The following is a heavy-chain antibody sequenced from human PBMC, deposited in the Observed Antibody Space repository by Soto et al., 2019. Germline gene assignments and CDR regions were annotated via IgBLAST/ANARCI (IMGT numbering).Heavy chain of an antibody. CDR1: GGSISSSSYY. V-gene: IGHV4-39*01. J-gene: IGHJ4*02. Sequence: PTETLSLTCTVSGGSISSSSYYWGWIRQPPGKGLEWIGSIYYSGSTYYNPSLKSRVTISVDTSKNQFSLKLSSVTAADTAVYYCAKANYYDSSGPPGYFDYCGQRTLVPVSS. CDR3: AKANYYDSSGPPGYFDY. CDR2: IYYSGST. D-gene: IGHD3-22*01.